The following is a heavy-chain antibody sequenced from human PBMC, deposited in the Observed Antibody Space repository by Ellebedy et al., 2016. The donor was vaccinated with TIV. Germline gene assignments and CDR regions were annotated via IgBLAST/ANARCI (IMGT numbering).Heavy chain of an antibody. CDR2: INAGNGNT. V-gene: IGHV1-3*01. CDR1: GYTFTSYA. Sequence: ASVKVSCXASGYTFTSYAMHWVRQAPGQRLEWMGWINAGNGNTKYSQKFQGRVTITRDTSASTAYMELSSLRSEDTAVYYCARDSAAVGGWELVYYYYGMDVWGQGTTVTVSS. J-gene: IGHJ6*02. D-gene: IGHD1-26*01. CDR3: ARDSAAVGGWELVYYYYGMDV.